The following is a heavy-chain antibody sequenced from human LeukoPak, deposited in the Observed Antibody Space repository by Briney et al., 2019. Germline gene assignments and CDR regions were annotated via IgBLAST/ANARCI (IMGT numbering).Heavy chain of an antibody. CDR3: AKDLEAGTSGYSLDY. D-gene: IGHD3-22*01. Sequence: GGSLRLSCAASGFCFRSYGMHWVRQAPGQGLEWVAFIRNDGSDKYYADSVRGRFTISRDNSKNSLHVQMNSLRVEDTGVYYCAKDLEAGTSGYSLDYWGQGTLVSVSS. V-gene: IGHV3-30*02. CDR2: IRNDGSDK. J-gene: IGHJ4*02. CDR1: GFCFRSYG.